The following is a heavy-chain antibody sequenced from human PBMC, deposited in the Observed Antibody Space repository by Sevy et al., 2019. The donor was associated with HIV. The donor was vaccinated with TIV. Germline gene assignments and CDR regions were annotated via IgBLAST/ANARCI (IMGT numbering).Heavy chain of an antibody. CDR2: ISGKGGST. D-gene: IGHD2-2*01. J-gene: IGHJ6*02. V-gene: IGHV3-23*01. CDR1: GFTFSGYA. Sequence: GGSLRLSCAASGFTFSGYAMSWVRQAPGKGLEWVSAISGKGGSTHYADSVEGRFTISRDNYKNTLYLQMNSLRAEDTAVYYCAKTINSGGGVVPAANYYYYGMDVWGQGTTVTVSS. CDR3: AKTINSGGGVVPAANYYYYGMDV.